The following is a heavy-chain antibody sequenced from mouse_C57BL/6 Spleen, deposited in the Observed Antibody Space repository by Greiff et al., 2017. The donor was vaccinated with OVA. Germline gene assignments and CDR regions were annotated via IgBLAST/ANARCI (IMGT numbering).Heavy chain of an antibody. CDR3: AGDRFDGGYFDV. Sequence: VQLQESGPGLVKPSQSLFLTCSITGFPITSGYYWIWIRQSPGKPLEWMGYITHSGETFYNPSLQSPISITRETSKNQFFLQLNSVTTEDTAMYYCAGDRFDGGYFDVWGTGTTVTVSS. CDR2: ITHSGET. CDR1: GFPITSGYY. D-gene: IGHD2-3*01. J-gene: IGHJ1*03. V-gene: IGHV12-3*01.